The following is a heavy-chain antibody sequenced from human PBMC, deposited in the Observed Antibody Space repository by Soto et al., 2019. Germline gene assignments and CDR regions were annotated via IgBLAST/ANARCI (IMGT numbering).Heavy chain of an antibody. CDR3: ARMGPRAARPSY. Sequence: QVQLAESGGGLVEPGGYLRISCAASGFTFSDYDMSWIRQSPGKGLEWVSLVSSSGTTMYFADSVKGRFTISRDNAKKSLYMQMNSLRAEDTAVYYCARMGPRAARPSYWGQGTLVTVSS. CDR2: VSSSGTTM. V-gene: IGHV3-11*01. J-gene: IGHJ4*02. D-gene: IGHD6-6*01. CDR1: GFTFSDYD.